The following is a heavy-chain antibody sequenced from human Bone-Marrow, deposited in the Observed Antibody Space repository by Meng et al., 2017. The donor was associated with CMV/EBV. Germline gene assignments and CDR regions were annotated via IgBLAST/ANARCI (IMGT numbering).Heavy chain of an antibody. CDR3: ARHRVVPAAMGPKHYYYGMDV. Sequence: GESLKISCAASGFTFSSYAMHWVRQAPGKGLEWVAVISYDGSNKYYADSVKGRFTISRDNAKNSLYLQMNSLRAEDTAVYYCARHRVVPAAMGPKHYYYGMDVWGQGTTVTVSS. D-gene: IGHD2-2*01. CDR1: GFTFSSYA. J-gene: IGHJ6*02. CDR2: ISYDGSNK. V-gene: IGHV3-30*04.